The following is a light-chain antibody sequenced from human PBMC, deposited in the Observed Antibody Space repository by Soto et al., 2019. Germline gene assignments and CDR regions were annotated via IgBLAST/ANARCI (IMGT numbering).Light chain of an antibody. J-gene: IGLJ3*02. CDR3: QTWGTGAGV. CDR2: VNSDGSH. Sequence: QSVLTQSPSVSASLRASVKLTCTLRSGHSSYAIAWHQQQPDKGPRYLMKVNSDGSHSKGDGIPDRFSGSTSGAERYLTISSLQSEDEADYYCQTWGTGAGVFGGGTQLTVL. V-gene: IGLV4-69*01. CDR1: SGHSSYA.